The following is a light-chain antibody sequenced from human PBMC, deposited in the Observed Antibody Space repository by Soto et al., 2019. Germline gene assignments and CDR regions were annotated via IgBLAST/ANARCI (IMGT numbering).Light chain of an antibody. J-gene: IGLJ3*02. CDR3: SSYTSSSPRV. Sequence: QLVLTQPASVSGSPGQSITISCTGTSSDVGGYNYVSWYQQHPGKAPKLMIYEVSNRPSGVSNRFSGSKSGNTASLTISGLQAEDEADYYCSSYTSSSPRVFGGGTKVTVL. V-gene: IGLV2-14*01. CDR1: SSDVGGYNY. CDR2: EVS.